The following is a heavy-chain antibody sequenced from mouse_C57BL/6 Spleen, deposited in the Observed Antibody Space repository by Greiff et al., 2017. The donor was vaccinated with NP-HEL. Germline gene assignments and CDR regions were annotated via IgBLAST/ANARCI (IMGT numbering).Heavy chain of an antibody. D-gene: IGHD1-1*01. J-gene: IGHJ1*03. CDR3: ARDQYYGSSPDWYFDG. CDR1: GYTFTSYG. Sequence: QVQLKQSGAELVRPGASVKLSCKASGYTFTSYGISWVKQSTGQGLEWIGEIYPRSGNTYYNEKFKGKATLTADKSSSTAYMELRSLTSEDSAVYFWARDQYYGSSPDWYFDGWGTGTTVTVSS. CDR2: IYPRSGNT. V-gene: IGHV1-81*01.